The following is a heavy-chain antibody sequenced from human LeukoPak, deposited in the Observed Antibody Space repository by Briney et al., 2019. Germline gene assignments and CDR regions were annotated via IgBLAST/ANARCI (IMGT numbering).Heavy chain of an antibody. CDR1: GFTFSSNS. CDR2: IYAAGNT. V-gene: IGHV3-53*01. D-gene: IGHD1-1*01. Sequence: GGSLRLSCAASGFTFSSNSINWVRQAPGKGLEWVSIIYAAGNTYYADSVEGRFTISRDNSKSTLYLQMNSLRVEDTAVYYCARDRGGYFDPWGQGTLVTVSS. J-gene: IGHJ5*02. CDR3: ARDRGGYFDP.